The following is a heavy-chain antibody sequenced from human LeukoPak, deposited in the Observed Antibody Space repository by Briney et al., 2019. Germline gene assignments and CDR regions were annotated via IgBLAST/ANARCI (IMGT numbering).Heavy chain of an antibody. CDR1: GFTFSSYG. D-gene: IGHD2-21*02. V-gene: IGHV3-30*18. CDR2: ISYDGSNK. Sequence: GGSLRLSCAASGFTFSSYGMHWVRQAPGKGLEWVAVISYDGSNKYYADSVKGRFTISRDNSKNTLYLQMNSLRAEDTAVYYCAKVGSRGDQRDYWGQGTPVTVSS. CDR3: AKVGSRGDQRDY. J-gene: IGHJ4*02.